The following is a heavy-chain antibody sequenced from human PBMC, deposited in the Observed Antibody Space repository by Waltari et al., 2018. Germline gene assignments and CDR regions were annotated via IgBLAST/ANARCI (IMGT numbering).Heavy chain of an antibody. J-gene: IGHJ4*02. D-gene: IGHD7-27*01. CDR2: IYYSGST. CDR3: ASSLGMYFDY. V-gene: IGHV4-59*01. Sequence: QVQLQESGPGLVKPSETLSLTCTVSGGSTSSYYWSWIRQPPGKGLEWIGYIYYSGSTNYNPSLKSRVTISVDTSKNQFSLKLSSVTAADTAVYYCASSLGMYFDYWGQGTLVTVSS. CDR1: GGSTSSYY.